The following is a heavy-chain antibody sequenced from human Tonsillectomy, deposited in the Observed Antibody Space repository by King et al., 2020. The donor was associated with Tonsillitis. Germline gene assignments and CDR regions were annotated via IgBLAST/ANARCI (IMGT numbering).Heavy chain of an antibody. Sequence: QLQESGPGLVKPSETLSLTCTVSGGSISSYYWSWIRQPPGKGLEWIGYIYYSGSSNYNPSLKSRVTISVDASKNQLSLNLSSVTAADTAVYYCARQGAYCGGDCSNWFDPWGQGTLVTVSS. CDR3: ARQGAYCGGDCSNWFDP. CDR1: GGSISSYY. V-gene: IGHV4-59*01. CDR2: IYYSGSS. D-gene: IGHD2-21*02. J-gene: IGHJ5*02.